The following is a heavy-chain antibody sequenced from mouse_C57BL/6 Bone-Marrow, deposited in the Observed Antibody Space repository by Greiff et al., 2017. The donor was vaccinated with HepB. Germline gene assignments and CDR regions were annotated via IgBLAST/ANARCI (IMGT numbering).Heavy chain of an antibody. D-gene: IGHD1-1*01. CDR2: IRNKANNHAT. Sequence: DVKVEESGGGLVQPGGSMKLSCAASGFTFSDAWMDWVRQSPEKGLEWVAEIRNKANNHATYYAESVKGRFTISRADSKSSVYLQMNSLRAEDTGIYYCTRRGAVYYYGSSSYFDYWGQGTTLTVSS. CDR3: TRRGAVYYYGSSSYFDY. J-gene: IGHJ2*01. V-gene: IGHV6-6*01. CDR1: GFTFSDAW.